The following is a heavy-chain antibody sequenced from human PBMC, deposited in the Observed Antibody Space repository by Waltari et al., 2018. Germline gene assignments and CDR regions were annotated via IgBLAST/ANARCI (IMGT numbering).Heavy chain of an antibody. CDR1: RGSIRSHY. CDR3: ARDRVVPADEPDYYGLDV. Sequence: QVHLQESGPGQVKPSETLSLTCDVSRGSIRSHYWSWIRRPPGKGLEWMGYLYYNGATNSNPSLMSRVTISVDTAKNQFSLKLSSVTAADTAVYYCARDRVVPADEPDYYGLDVWGQGTTVTVSS. J-gene: IGHJ6*02. CDR2: LYYNGAT. D-gene: IGHD2-2*01. V-gene: IGHV4-59*11.